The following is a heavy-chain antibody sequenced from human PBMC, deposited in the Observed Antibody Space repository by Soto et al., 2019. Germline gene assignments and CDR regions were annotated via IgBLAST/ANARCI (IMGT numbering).Heavy chain of an antibody. Sequence: SETLSLTCTVSGGSISSYYWSWIRQPAGKGLEWIGRIYTSGSTNYNPSLKSRVTMSVDTSKNQFSLKLSSVTAADPAVYYCARVITMVRGVYYYGMDVWGQGTTVTVSS. J-gene: IGHJ6*02. CDR3: ARVITMVRGVYYYGMDV. D-gene: IGHD3-10*01. CDR2: IYTSGST. CDR1: GGSISSYY. V-gene: IGHV4-4*07.